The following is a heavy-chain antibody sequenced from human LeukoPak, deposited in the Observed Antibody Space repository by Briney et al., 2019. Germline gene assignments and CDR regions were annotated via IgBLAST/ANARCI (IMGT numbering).Heavy chain of an antibody. V-gene: IGHV3-9*01. CDR2: ISWNSGII. CDR1: GFTFDDYA. CDR3: ARDSDYYGSGSHRDAFDI. J-gene: IGHJ3*02. Sequence: HPGGSLRLSCAASGFTFDDYAMHWVRQTPGKGLEWVSGISWNSGIIGYADSVKGRFTISRDNAKNSLYLQMNSLRAEDTAVYYCARDSDYYGSGSHRDAFDIWGQGTMVTVSS. D-gene: IGHD3-10*01.